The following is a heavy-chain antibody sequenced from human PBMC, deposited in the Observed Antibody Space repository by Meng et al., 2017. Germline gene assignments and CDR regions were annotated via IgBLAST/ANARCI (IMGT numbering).Heavy chain of an antibody. CDR1: GFTLSSYA. CDR3: ARARARHPDYYDSSGYYYLSYFDY. CDR2: ISYDGSNK. Sequence: GGSLRLSCAASGFTLSSYAMHWVRQAPGKGLEWVAVISYDGSNKYYADSVKGRFTISRDNSKNTLYLQMNSLRAEDTAVYYCARARARHPDYYDSSGYYYLSYFDYWGQGTLV. V-gene: IGHV3-30*04. D-gene: IGHD3-22*01. J-gene: IGHJ4*02.